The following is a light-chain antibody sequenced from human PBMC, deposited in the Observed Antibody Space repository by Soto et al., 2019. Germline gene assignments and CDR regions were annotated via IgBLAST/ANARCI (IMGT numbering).Light chain of an antibody. CDR1: SSNIGANY. V-gene: IGLV1-47*01. CDR3: TTWDDRLSGFL. CDR2: RNN. Sequence: QSVLTQPPSASGTPGQRVTISCSGSSSNIGANYVYWYQQLPGTAPQLLIYRNNQRPSGVPARFSGSKSGTSASLAISGLRSEDEADYYCTTWDDRLSGFLFGGGTKVTVL. J-gene: IGLJ2*01.